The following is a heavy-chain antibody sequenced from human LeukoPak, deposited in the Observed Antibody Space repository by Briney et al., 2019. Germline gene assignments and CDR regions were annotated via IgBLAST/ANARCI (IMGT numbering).Heavy chain of an antibody. J-gene: IGHJ4*02. Sequence: GGSLRLSCAASGFTFSSYAMSWVRQAPGKGLEWVSAISVSGGCTYYADSVKGRFTISRDNSKNTLYLQMNSLRAEDTAVYYCAKAWGKYCSSTSCSSGTYWGQGTLVTVSS. CDR2: ISVSGGCT. D-gene: IGHD2-2*01. CDR1: GFTFSSYA. V-gene: IGHV3-23*01. CDR3: AKAWGKYCSSTSCSSGTY.